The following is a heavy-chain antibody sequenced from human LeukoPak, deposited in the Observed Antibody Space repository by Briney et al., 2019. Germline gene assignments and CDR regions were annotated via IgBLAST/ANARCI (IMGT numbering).Heavy chain of an antibody. J-gene: IGHJ6*02. V-gene: IGHV1-58*02. CDR1: GFTFTSSA. CDR2: IVVGSGNT. CDR3: AARGQQLVRNNYYYGMDV. D-gene: IGHD6-13*01. Sequence: ASVKVSCKASGFTFTSSAMQWVRQARVQRLEWIGWIVVGSGNTNYAQKFQERVTITRDMSTSTAYMELSSLRSEDTAVYYCAARGQQLVRNNYYYGMDVWGQGTTVTVSS.